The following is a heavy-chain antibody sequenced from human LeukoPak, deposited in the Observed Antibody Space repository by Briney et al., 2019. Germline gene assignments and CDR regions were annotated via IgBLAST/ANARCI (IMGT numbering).Heavy chain of an antibody. CDR3: ARETITGDLDY. CDR2: ISAYNGNT. D-gene: IGHD1-20*01. V-gene: IGHV1-18*01. CDR1: GYTFTSYD. Sequence: ASVKVSCKASGYTFTSYDINWVRQATGQGLEWMGWISAYNGNTNYAQKLQGRVTMTTDTSTSTAYMELRSLRSDDTAVYYCARETITGDLDYWGQGTLVTVSS. J-gene: IGHJ4*02.